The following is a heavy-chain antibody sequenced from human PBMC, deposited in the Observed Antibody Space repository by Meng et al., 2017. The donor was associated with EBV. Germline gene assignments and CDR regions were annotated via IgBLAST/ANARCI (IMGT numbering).Heavy chain of an antibody. CDR3: ASESGRGYTPDY. D-gene: IGHD3-10*01. Sequence: VQFVPSADVGDQPGSSVMLSYQTSEGPFRIYAISSVRQAPGQGLEWLGGFLPRLGAPNYAQKFHGRVKITADESTSTHYMDLSSLRSEDTAIYYCASESGRGYTPDYWGQGTLVTVSS. J-gene: IGHJ4*02. CDR2: FLPRLGAP. CDR1: EGPFRIYA. V-gene: IGHV1-69*01.